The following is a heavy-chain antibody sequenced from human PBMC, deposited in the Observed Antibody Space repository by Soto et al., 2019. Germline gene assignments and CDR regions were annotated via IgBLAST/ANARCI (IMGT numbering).Heavy chain of an antibody. CDR3: AKDGVLADGHDAFDI. CDR2: ISGRGGST. V-gene: IGHV3-23*01. J-gene: IGHJ3*02. Sequence: PGGSLRLSCAASGFTFSSYAMSWVRQAPGKGLEWVSAISGRGGSTYYADSVKGRFTISRDNSKNTLYLQMNSLRAEDTAVYYCAKDGVLADGHDAFDIWGQGTMVTVSS. CDR1: GFTFSSYA. D-gene: IGHD3-16*01.